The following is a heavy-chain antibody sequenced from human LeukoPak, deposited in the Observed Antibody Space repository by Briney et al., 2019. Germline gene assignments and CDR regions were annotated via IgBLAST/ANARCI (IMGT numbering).Heavy chain of an antibody. CDR2: ISDSGGST. Sequence: PGGSLRLSCAASGFTFSSYAMSWVRQAPEKGLEWVSAISDSGGSTYFGHSVKGRFTISRDNSKNTMYLQMSSLRAEDTAVYYCAKDKAQCSRTSCYEKGFDYWGQGTLVTVSS. V-gene: IGHV3-23*01. CDR1: GFTFSSYA. D-gene: IGHD2-2*01. CDR3: AKDKAQCSRTSCYEKGFDY. J-gene: IGHJ4*02.